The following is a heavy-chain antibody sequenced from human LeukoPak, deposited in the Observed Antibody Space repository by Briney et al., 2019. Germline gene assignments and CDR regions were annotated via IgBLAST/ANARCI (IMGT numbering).Heavy chain of an antibody. J-gene: IGHJ4*02. Sequence: GGSLRLSCAASGFTFRSYAMSWVRQAPGKGLEWVSAISDAGGSTYYADSVKGRFTISRDNSKNTLYLQMDSLRTEDTAIYYCVSRMTFGGQGTLVTVSS. V-gene: IGHV3-23*01. CDR1: GFTFRSYA. CDR3: VSRMTF. D-gene: IGHD2/OR15-2a*01. CDR2: ISDAGGST.